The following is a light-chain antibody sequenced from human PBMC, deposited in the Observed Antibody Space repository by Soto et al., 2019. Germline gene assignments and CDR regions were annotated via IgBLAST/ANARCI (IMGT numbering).Light chain of an antibody. CDR1: SSDVGDYNY. Sequence: QSALNQPRSVSGSPGQSVTISCTGTSSDVGDYNYVSWYQQHPGKAPKLMIYDVSERPSGVPDRFSGSKSGNTASLTISGLQAEDEADYYCCSYAGSYTWVFGGGTKLTVL. CDR2: DVS. CDR3: CSYAGSYTWV. V-gene: IGLV2-11*01. J-gene: IGLJ3*02.